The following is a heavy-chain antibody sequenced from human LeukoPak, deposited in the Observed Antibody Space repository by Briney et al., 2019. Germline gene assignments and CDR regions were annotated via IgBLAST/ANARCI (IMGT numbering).Heavy chain of an antibody. CDR2: ISGSGGST. J-gene: IGHJ6*02. CDR3: ARDLDTAMVTPLIYGMDV. V-gene: IGHV3-23*01. CDR1: GFTFSSYA. D-gene: IGHD5-18*01. Sequence: GGSLRLSCAASGFTFSSYAMSWVRQAPGKGLEWVSAISGSGGSTYYADSVKGRFTISRDNSKNTLYLQMNSLRAEDTAVYYCARDLDTAMVTPLIYGMDVWGQGTTVTVSS.